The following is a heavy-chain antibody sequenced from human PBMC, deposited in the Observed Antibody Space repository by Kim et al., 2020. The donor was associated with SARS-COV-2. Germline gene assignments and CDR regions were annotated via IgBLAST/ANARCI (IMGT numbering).Heavy chain of an antibody. D-gene: IGHD2-2*01. Sequence: FQGRVTITADESTSTAYMELSSLRSEDTAVYYCARAPNIVVVPAAGGFDPWGQGTLVTVSS. J-gene: IGHJ5*02. V-gene: IGHV1-69*01. CDR3: ARAPNIVVVPAAGGFDP.